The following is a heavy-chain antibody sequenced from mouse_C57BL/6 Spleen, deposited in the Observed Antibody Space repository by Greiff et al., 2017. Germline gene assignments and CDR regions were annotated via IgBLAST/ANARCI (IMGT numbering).Heavy chain of an antibody. V-gene: IGHV1-74*01. CDR1: GYTFTSYW. CDR3: GIGEYVRGVWFAY. Sequence: VQLQQPGAELVKPGASVKVSCKASGYTFTSYWMHWVKQRPGQGLEWIGSIHPSDSDTNYNQKFKGKATLTVDKSSSTAYMQLSSLTSEDSAVYYRGIGEYVRGVWFAYWGQGTLVTVSA. CDR2: IHPSDSDT. D-gene: IGHD5-1*01. J-gene: IGHJ3*01.